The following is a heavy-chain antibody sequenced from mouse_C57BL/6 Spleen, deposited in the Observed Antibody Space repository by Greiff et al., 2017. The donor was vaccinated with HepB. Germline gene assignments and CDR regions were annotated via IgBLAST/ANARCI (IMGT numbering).Heavy chain of an antibody. V-gene: IGHV1-22*01. CDR1: GYTFTDYN. CDR3: ARQTIGWYFDV. Sequence: VQLKQSGPELVKPGASVKMSCKASGYTFTDYNMHWVKQSHGKSLEWIGYINPNNGGTSYNQKFKGKATLTVNKSSSTAYMELRSLTSEDSAVYYCARQTIGWYFDVWGTGTTVTVSS. J-gene: IGHJ1*03. D-gene: IGHD1-1*02. CDR2: INPNNGGT.